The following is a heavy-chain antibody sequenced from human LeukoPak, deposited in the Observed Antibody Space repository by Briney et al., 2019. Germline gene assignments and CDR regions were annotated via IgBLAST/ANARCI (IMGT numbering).Heavy chain of an antibody. CDR2: INSNTGTP. J-gene: IGHJ4*02. CDR3: ARDNSITVAGWDFFDY. CDR1: GYTFTSYA. D-gene: IGHD6-19*01. V-gene: IGHV7-4-1*02. Sequence: EASVKVSCKASGYTFTSYAMNWVRQAPGQGLEWMGWINSNTGTPTYAQGFTGRFVFSLDTSVSTAYLQITSLKAADTAVYFCARDNSITVAGWDFFDYWGQGTLVTVSS.